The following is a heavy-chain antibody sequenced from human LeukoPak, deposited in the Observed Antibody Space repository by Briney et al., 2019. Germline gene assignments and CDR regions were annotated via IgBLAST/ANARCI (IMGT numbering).Heavy chain of an antibody. J-gene: IGHJ4*02. CDR1: GYTFTSFD. Sequence: GASVKVSCKASGYTFTSFDMNWVRQATGQGLEWMGWINPNSGGTNYAQKFQGRVTMTRDTSISTAYMELSRLRSDDTAVYYCARGGIVATIAYFDYWGQGTLVTVSS. CDR2: INPNSGGT. CDR3: ARGGIVATIAYFDY. D-gene: IGHD5-12*01. V-gene: IGHV1-2*02.